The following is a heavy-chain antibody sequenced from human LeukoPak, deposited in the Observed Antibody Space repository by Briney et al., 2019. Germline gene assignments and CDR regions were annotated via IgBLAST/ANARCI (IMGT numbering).Heavy chain of an antibody. J-gene: IGHJ4*02. CDR3: ARGGIPAALDY. CDR2: INHSGST. V-gene: IGHV4-34*01. Sequence: PSETLSLTCAVYGGSFSGYYWSWIRQPPGKGLEWIGEINHSGSTNYSPSLKSRVTISVDTSKNQFSLKLSSVTAADTAVYYCARGGIPAALDYWGQGTLVTVSS. CDR1: GGSFSGYY. D-gene: IGHD2-2*01.